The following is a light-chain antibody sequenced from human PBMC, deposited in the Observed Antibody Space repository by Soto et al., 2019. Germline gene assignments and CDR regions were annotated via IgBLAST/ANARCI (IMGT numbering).Light chain of an antibody. CDR1: SSDVGSYNL. CDR2: EDS. CDR3: CSYARGSTLV. Sequence: QSALTQPASVSGSPGQSITNSCTGTSSDVGSYNLVSWYQQHPGKAPKLMIYEDSKRPSGVSNRFFGSKSGNTASLTISGLQAEDEADYFCCSYARGSTLVFGGGTKLTVL. V-gene: IGLV2-23*01. J-gene: IGLJ3*02.